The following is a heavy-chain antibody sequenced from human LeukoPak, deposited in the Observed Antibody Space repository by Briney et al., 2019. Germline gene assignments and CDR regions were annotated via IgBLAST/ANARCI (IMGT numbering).Heavy chain of an antibody. CDR3: ARLGLRGFDY. CDR2: IYHSGST. CDR1: GGSFSGYY. J-gene: IGHJ4*02. Sequence: SETLSLTCAVYGGSFSGYYWSWIRQPPGKGLEWIGEIYHSGSTNYNPSLKSRVTISVDKSKNQFSLKLSSVTAADTAVYYCARLGLRGFDYWGQGTLVTVSS. V-gene: IGHV4-34*01. D-gene: IGHD4-17*01.